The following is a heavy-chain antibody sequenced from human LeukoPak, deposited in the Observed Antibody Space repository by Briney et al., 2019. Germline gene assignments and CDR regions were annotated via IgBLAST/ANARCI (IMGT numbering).Heavy chain of an antibody. CDR2: IYYSGST. J-gene: IGHJ5*02. CDR3: ARQRNSGSNFEFDP. CDR1: GGSISSGGYS. Sequence: PSETLSLTCAVSGGSISSGGYSWSWIRQPPGKGLEWIGYIYYSGSTYYNPSLKSRVTISVDTSKNQFSLKLSSVTAADTAVYYCARQRNSGSNFEFDPWGQGTLVTVSS. V-gene: IGHV4-30-4*07. D-gene: IGHD6-25*01.